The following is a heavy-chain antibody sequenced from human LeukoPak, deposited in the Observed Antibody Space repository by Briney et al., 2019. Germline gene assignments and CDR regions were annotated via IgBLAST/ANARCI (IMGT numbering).Heavy chain of an antibody. CDR2: INHSGST. CDR1: GGSFSGYY. J-gene: IGHJ4*02. V-gene: IGHV4-34*01. Sequence: SETLSLTCAVYGGSFSGYYWSWIRQTPGKGLEWIGEINHSGSTNYNPSLKSRVTISVDTSKNQFSLKLSSVTAAETAVYYCARADARTGLFDYWGQGTLVTVSS. CDR3: ARADARTGLFDY.